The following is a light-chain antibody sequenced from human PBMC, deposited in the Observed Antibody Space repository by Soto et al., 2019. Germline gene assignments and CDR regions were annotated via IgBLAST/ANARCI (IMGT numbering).Light chain of an antibody. CDR2: KAS. CDR1: QRTSGW. Sequence: DIQMTQSPSTLSASVGDRVTITCRASQRTSGWLAWYQQKPGKAPKLLIYKASSLESGVPSRFSGSGSETEFTLTISSLQPEDSANYYCQQYNSFYTFGQGTKVDIK. V-gene: IGKV1-5*03. CDR3: QQYNSFYT. J-gene: IGKJ2*01.